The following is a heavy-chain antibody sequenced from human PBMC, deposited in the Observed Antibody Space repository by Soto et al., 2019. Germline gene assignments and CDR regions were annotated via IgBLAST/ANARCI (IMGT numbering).Heavy chain of an antibody. D-gene: IGHD3-3*02. CDR1: GGSLSGSY. V-gene: IGHV4-59*01. J-gene: IGHJ4*02. CDR2: ISYTGST. CDR3: ATGGGWLHNSYIRGLYFDY. Sequence: TLSLTCTVSGGSLSGSYCSWIRKSPGKSLEWIASISYTGSTTHNPSLKSRVTLSVDTSKNQFSLSLTSVTPADTAAYYCATGGGWLHNSYIRGLYFDYWGQGVLVTVSS.